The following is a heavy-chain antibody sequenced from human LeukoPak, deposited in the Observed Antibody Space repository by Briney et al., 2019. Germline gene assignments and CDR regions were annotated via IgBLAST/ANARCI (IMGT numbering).Heavy chain of an antibody. D-gene: IGHD4-17*01. CDR1: GGSISSYY. CDR2: IYTSGST. J-gene: IGHJ6*03. CDR3: ARGHGDYVPRKYYYYYYMDV. V-gene: IGHV4-4*07. Sequence: PSETLSLTCSVSGGSISSYYWSWIRQPAGKGLEWIGRIYTSGSTNYNPSLKSRVTMSVDTSKNQFSLKLSSVTAADTAVYYCARGHGDYVPRKYYYYYYMDVWGKGTTVTVSS.